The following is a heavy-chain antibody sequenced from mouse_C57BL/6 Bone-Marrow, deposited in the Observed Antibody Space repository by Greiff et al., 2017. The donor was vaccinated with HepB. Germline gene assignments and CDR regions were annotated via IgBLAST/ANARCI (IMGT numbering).Heavy chain of an antibody. V-gene: IGHV1-15*01. D-gene: IGHD3-2*02. CDR3: TRGGQLRLRGAMDY. J-gene: IGHJ4*01. CDR2: IDPETGGT. CDR1: GYTFTDYE. Sequence: QVQLKESGAELVRPGASVTLSCKASGYTFTDYEMHWVKQTPVHGLEWIGAIDPETGGTAYNQKFKGKAILTADKSSSTAYMELRSLTSEDSAVYYCTRGGQLRLRGAMDYWGQGTSVTVSS.